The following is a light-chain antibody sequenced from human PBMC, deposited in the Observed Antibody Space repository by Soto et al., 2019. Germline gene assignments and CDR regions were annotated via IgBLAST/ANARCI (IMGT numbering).Light chain of an antibody. J-gene: IGLJ3*02. CDR2: VNS. CDR3: QSYDNSLSARV. CDR1: SSNIGAGYD. V-gene: IGLV1-40*01. Sequence: QSVLTQPPSVSGAPGQRVTISCTGSSSNIGAGYDVHWYQQLPGTAPKLLIYVNSNRPSGVPDRFSGSKSGTSASLAITGLQAEDEADYYCQSYDNSLSARVFGGGTKVTVL.